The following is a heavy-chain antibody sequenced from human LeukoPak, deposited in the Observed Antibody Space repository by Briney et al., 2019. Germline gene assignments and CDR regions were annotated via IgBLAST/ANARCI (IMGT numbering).Heavy chain of an antibody. Sequence: PETLSLTCTVSGGSISSHYWSWIRQPPGKGLEWIGYIYYSGSTNYNPSLKSRVTISVDTSKSQFSLKLSSVTAADTAVYYCARDRGWGTYYYYMDVWGKGTTVTVSS. D-gene: IGHD7-27*01. J-gene: IGHJ6*03. CDR3: ARDRGWGTYYYYMDV. V-gene: IGHV4-59*11. CDR1: GGSISSHY. CDR2: IYYSGST.